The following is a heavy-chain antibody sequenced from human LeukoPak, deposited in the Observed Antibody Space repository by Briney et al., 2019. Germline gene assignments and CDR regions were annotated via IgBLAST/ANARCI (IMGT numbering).Heavy chain of an antibody. CDR1: GGSFSGYY. CDR3: ARTRVVVVVATINDAFDI. J-gene: IGHJ3*02. CDR2: INHSGST. Sequence: SETLSLTCAVYGGSFSGYYWSWIRQPPGKGLEWIGEINHSGSTSYNPSLKSRVTISVDTSKNQFSLNLSSVTAADTAVYYCARTRVVVVVATINDAFDIWGQGTMVIVSS. D-gene: IGHD2-15*01. V-gene: IGHV4-34*01.